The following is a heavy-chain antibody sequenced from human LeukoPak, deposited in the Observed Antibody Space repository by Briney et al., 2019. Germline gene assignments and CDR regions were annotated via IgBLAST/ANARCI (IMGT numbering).Heavy chain of an antibody. Sequence: GGSLRLSCAASGFTFSNYWMSWVRQAPGKGLEWVANIKQDGSDKYYGDSVKGRFTISRDNAKNSLYLQMDSLRAEDTAVYYCARDHNDGYFDYWGQGTLVTVSS. D-gene: IGHD1-1*01. CDR1: GFTFSNYW. V-gene: IGHV3-7*03. J-gene: IGHJ4*02. CDR3: ARDHNDGYFDY. CDR2: IKQDGSDK.